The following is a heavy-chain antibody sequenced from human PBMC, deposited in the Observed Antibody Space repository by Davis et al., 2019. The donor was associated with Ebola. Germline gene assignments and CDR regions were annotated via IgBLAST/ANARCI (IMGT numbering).Heavy chain of an antibody. V-gene: IGHV3-30*18. CDR1: GFTFSTEG. CDR2: VSYDGRNK. J-gene: IGHJ4*02. D-gene: IGHD4-17*01. Sequence: PGGSLRLSCAASGFTFSTEGMHWARQAPGKGLEWLAVVSYDGRNKYYADSVKGRFTISRDNSKNTVSLQMNSLRPEDTAVYYCAKIAVTTVTTDEDYWGQGTLVTVSS. CDR3: AKIAVTTVTTDEDY.